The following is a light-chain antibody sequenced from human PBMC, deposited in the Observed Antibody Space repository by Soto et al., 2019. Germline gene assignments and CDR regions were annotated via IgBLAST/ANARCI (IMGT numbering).Light chain of an antibody. CDR3: QQYDSDSST. CDR2: EAS. J-gene: IGKJ2*01. Sequence: DIQMTQSPSTLSASVGDRVTITCRASQSINNWLAWYQQKPGKAPQLLIYEASSLLSGVPSGLSGNGSGTEFTLTFSSLQTDDFADDYCQQYDSDSSTFGPGTKLDI. V-gene: IGKV1-5*03. CDR1: QSINNW.